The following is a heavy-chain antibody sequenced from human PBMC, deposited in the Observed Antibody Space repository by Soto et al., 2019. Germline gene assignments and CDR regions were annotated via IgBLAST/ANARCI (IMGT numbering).Heavy chain of an antibody. Sequence: PSETLSLTCTVSGGSISRYYLSWIRQSPGKGLEWIAYIFSSGTTEYNPSLKSRVIISVDTSKNQVALQLKSVTAADTAVYYCARQSRYCSGSNCKTWFDPWGQGTLVTVSS. D-gene: IGHD2-15*01. CDR2: IFSSGTT. V-gene: IGHV4-59*08. CDR1: GGSISRYY. CDR3: ARQSRYCSGSNCKTWFDP. J-gene: IGHJ5*02.